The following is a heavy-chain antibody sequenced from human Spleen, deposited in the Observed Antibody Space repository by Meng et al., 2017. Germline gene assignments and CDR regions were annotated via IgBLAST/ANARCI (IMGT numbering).Heavy chain of an antibody. CDR3: AGGWSLTS. J-gene: IGHJ5*02. CDR1: GDSVSSNNAA. V-gene: IGHV6-1*01. D-gene: IGHD3-10*01. CDR2: TYYRSEWYN. Sequence: QVQLRQSGPGLVKPSQTLSRTCDISGDSVSSNNAAWNWIRQSPRRGLEWLGRTYYRSEWYNDYAVSVKSRIIINADISKNQFSLQLNSMTPEDAAIYYCAGGWSLTSWGQGTLVTVSS.